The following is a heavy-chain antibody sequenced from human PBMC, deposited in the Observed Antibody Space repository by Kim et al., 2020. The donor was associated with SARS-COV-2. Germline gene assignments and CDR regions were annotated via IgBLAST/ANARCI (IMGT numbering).Heavy chain of an antibody. CDR3: ARGANNYYDSSGYYPMDY. D-gene: IGHD3-22*01. Sequence: SETLSLTCAVYGGSFSGYYWSWIRQPPGKGLEWIGEINHSGSTNYNPSLKSRVTISVDTSKNQFSLKLSSVTAADTAVYYCARGANNYYDSSGYYPMDYWGQGTRVTVSS. CDR1: GGSFSGYY. J-gene: IGHJ4*02. V-gene: IGHV4-34*01. CDR2: INHSGST.